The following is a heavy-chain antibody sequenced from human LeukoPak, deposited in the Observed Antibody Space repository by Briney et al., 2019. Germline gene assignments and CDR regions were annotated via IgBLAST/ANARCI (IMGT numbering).Heavy chain of an antibody. CDR2: IYYSGST. D-gene: IGHD6-19*01. J-gene: IGHJ5*02. CDR3: ARGEAVSGNRWFDP. Sequence: SETLSLTCTVSGGSISSYYWSWIRQPPGKGLEWIAYIYYSGSTNYNPSLKSRVTISADTSKNQFSLKLSSVTAADTAVYYCARGEAVSGNRWFDPWGQGTLVTVSS. CDR1: GGSISSYY. V-gene: IGHV4-59*01.